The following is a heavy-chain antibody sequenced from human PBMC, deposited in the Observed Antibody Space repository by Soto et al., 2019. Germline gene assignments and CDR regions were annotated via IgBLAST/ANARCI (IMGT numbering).Heavy chain of an antibody. CDR3: AKDARYYYDSSGGFDY. Sequence: GGSLRLSCAASGFTFSSYAMSWVRQAPGKGLEWVSAISGSGGSTYYADSVKGRFTISRDNSKNTLYLQMNSLRAEDTAVYYCAKDARYYYDSSGGFDYWGQGTLVTVSS. V-gene: IGHV3-23*01. CDR2: ISGSGGST. J-gene: IGHJ4*02. CDR1: GFTFSSYA. D-gene: IGHD3-22*01.